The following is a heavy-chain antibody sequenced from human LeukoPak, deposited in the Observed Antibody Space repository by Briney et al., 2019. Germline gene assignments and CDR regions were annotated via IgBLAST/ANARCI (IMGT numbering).Heavy chain of an antibody. D-gene: IGHD2-15*01. V-gene: IGHV3-11*04. CDR3: ARAPPGRDLLGGFDF. CDR1: GFTFSNAW. Sequence: GGSLRLSCAASGFTFSNAWMSWVRQAPGKGLEWVSYISSSGTTIDYADSVKGRFTISRDNAKNSLYLQMSSLRAEDTAVYYCARAPPGRDLLGGFDFWGQGIRVTVSS. J-gene: IGHJ4*02. CDR2: ISSSGTTI.